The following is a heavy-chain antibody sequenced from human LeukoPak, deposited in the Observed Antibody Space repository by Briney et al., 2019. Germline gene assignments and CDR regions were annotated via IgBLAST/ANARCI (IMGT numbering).Heavy chain of an antibody. CDR3: ARVTMVRGVIVY. D-gene: IGHD3-10*01. J-gene: IGHJ4*02. CDR2: ISSSSSYI. V-gene: IGHV3-21*01. CDR1: GFTFSSYS. Sequence: GGSLRLSCAASGFTFSSYSMNWVRQAPGKGLEWVSSISSSSSYIYYADSVKGRFTISRDNAKNSLYLQMNSLRAEDTAVYYCARVTMVRGVIVYWGQGTLVTVSS.